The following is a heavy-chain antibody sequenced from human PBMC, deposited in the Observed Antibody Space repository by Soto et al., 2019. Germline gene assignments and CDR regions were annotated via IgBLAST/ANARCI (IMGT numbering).Heavy chain of an antibody. CDR3: ARGSSIAGLYYGMDV. J-gene: IGHJ6*02. V-gene: IGHV4-31*03. Sequence: QVQLQESGPGLVKPSQTLSLTCTVSGGSISSGGYYWTWIHQHPGKGLEWIGYNYYSGITYYNPSLKRRVTISLDTSKNQFSLKLSSVTAADTAVYYCARGSSIAGLYYGMDVWGQGTTVTVSS. CDR2: NYYSGIT. D-gene: IGHD6-6*01. CDR1: GGSISSGGYY.